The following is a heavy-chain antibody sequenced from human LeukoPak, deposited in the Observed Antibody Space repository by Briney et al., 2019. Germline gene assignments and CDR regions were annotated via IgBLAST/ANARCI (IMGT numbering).Heavy chain of an antibody. CDR3: ATNYGDYVGSAFDI. CDR2: ISSSGYTI. V-gene: IGHV3-11*01. CDR1: GFTFSDYY. D-gene: IGHD4-17*01. J-gene: IGHJ3*02. Sequence: GGSLRLSCAASGFTFSDYYMSWIRLAPGKGLEWVSFISSSGYTIYYTDSVNGRFTISRDNAKNSLYLQMNSLRAEDTAVYYCATNYGDYVGSAFDIWGQGTMVTVSS.